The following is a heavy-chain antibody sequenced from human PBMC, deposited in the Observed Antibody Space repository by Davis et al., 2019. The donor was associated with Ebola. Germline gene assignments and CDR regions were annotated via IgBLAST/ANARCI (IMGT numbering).Heavy chain of an antibody. D-gene: IGHD1-1*01. CDR3: ARGEELQLEYYYYYMDV. CDR1: GYTFTSYG. Sequence: SVKVSCKASGYTFTSYGISWVRQAPGQGLEWMGGIIPILGIANYAQKFQGRVTITADKSTSTAYMELSSLRSEDTAVYYCARGEELQLEYYYYYMDVWGKGTTVTVSS. J-gene: IGHJ6*03. V-gene: IGHV1-69*10. CDR2: IIPILGIA.